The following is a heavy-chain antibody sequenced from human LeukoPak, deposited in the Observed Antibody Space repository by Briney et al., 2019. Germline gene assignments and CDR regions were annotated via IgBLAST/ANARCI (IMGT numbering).Heavy chain of an antibody. Sequence: GGSLRLSCEAFGFTFRAYNLHWVRQAPGKGLEWVAVISNDGNNKYDADSVKGRFTVSRDNSKNTLYLQMNTLRAEDTAVYYCTRGLVGVSGAFDIWGQGTLVTVSS. CDR1: GFTFRAYN. J-gene: IGHJ3*02. CDR2: ISNDGNNK. D-gene: IGHD1-26*01. CDR3: TRGLVGVSGAFDI. V-gene: IGHV3-30*04.